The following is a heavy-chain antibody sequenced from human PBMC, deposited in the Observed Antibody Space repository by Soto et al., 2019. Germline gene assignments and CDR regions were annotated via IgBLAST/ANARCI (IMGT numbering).Heavy chain of an antibody. CDR3: ARQLPYGGNSYYGMDV. Sequence: EVQLVQSGAEVKKPGESLKISCKGSGYSFTSYWIGWVRQMPGKGLEWMGIIYPGDSDIRYSPSFQGQVTISADKSISTAYLQWSGLKASDTAIYYCARQLPYGGNSYYGMDVWGQGTTVTVSS. J-gene: IGHJ6*02. CDR1: GYSFTSYW. D-gene: IGHD2-15*01. V-gene: IGHV5-51*01. CDR2: IYPGDSDI.